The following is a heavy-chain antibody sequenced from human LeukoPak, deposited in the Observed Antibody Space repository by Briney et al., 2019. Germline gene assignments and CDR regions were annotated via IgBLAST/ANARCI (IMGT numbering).Heavy chain of an antibody. D-gene: IGHD2-2*01. CDR3: ARARYANAWYAFDI. CDR2: IAYNGNT. J-gene: IGHJ3*02. Sequence: SETLSLTCTVSGGSISGYYWKWIRQPPGKGLEWVGYIAYNGNTNYSPSLKSRVTMSVDTSKNQFSLKLTSVTAADTAVYYCARARYANAWYAFDIWGHGTMVTVSS. CDR1: GGSISGYY. V-gene: IGHV4-59*01.